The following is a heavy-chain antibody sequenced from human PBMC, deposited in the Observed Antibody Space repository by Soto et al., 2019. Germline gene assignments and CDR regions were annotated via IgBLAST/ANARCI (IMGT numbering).Heavy chain of an antibody. CDR3: AKSHSSAAIYYYYYGMDV. CDR2: ISGSGDNT. CDR1: GFTFSHYA. V-gene: IGHV3-23*01. D-gene: IGHD3-22*01. J-gene: IGHJ6*02. Sequence: GGSLRLSCAASGFTFSHYALTWVRQAPGKGLEWVSDISGSGDNTYYADSVKGRFVISRDNSKNVVNMEMNFLRAEGTAVYYCAKSHSSAAIYYYYYGMDVWGQGTTVTVSS.